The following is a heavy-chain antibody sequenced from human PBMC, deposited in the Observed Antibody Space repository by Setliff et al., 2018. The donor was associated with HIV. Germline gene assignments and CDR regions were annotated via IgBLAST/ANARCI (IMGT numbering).Heavy chain of an antibody. D-gene: IGHD2-15*01. Sequence: GASVKVSCKASGYTFTSYGISWVRQAPGQGLEWMGWISAYNGNTNYAQKLQGRVTMTTDTSTSTSYMELRSLRSDDTAVYYCAREPISYRDFVVVAAAFDIWGQGTMVTVSS. CDR2: ISAYNGNT. V-gene: IGHV1-18*01. J-gene: IGHJ3*02. CDR1: GYTFTSYG. CDR3: AREPISYRDFVVVAAAFDI.